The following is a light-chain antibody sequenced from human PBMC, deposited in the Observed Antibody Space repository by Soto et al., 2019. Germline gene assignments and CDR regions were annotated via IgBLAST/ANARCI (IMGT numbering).Light chain of an antibody. Sequence: QAVVTQEPSLTVSPGGTVTLTCASSTGAVTSGHNPYWFQQKSGQAPKTLIFGTTSRHSWTPARFSGSLLGGKAALTLSGAQPEDEADYYCLLAYSGDREVFGGGTQLTVL. CDR2: GTT. CDR1: TGAVTSGHN. J-gene: IGLJ2*01. CDR3: LLAYSGDREV. V-gene: IGLV7-46*01.